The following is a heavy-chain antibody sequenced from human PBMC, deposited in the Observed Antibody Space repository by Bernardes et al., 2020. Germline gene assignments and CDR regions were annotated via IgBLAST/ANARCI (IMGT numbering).Heavy chain of an antibody. CDR2: IGTAGDT. CDR1: GFTFSSYD. CDR3: ARSPYYYYGMDV. V-gene: IGHV3-13*01. J-gene: IGHJ6*02. Sequence: GGSLRLSCAASGFTFSSYDMHWVRQATGKGLEWVSAIGTAGDTYYPGSVKGRFTISRENAKNSLYLQMNILRAGDTAVYYCARSPYYYYGMDVWGQGTTVTVSS.